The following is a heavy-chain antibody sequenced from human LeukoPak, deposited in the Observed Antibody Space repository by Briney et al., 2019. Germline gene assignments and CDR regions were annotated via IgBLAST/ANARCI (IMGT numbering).Heavy chain of an antibody. CDR3: AREKHDSLYYYYYYMDV. CDR1: GGSISSYY. D-gene: IGHD2-15*01. J-gene: IGHJ6*03. Sequence: PSETLSLTCTVSGGSISSYYWSSIRQPPGKGLEWIGYIYYSGSTNYNPSLKSRVTISVDTSKNQFSLKLSSVTAADTAVYYCAREKHDSLYYYYYYMDVWGKGTTVTVSS. V-gene: IGHV4-59*01. CDR2: IYYSGST.